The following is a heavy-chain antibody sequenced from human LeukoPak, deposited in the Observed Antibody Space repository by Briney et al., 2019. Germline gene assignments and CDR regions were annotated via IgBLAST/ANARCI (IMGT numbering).Heavy chain of an antibody. CDR1: GYTFTSYD. Sequence: GASVKVSCKASGYTFTSYDVNWVRQATGQGLEWMGWMNPNSGNTGLAQKFQGRVTLTRDTSLSTAYMELSNLRSDDTAVYYCARAEAYYDFWSGSFRAIDYWGQGTLVTVSS. CDR2: MNPNSGNT. J-gene: IGHJ4*02. V-gene: IGHV1-8*01. D-gene: IGHD3-3*01. CDR3: ARAEAYYDFWSGSFRAIDY.